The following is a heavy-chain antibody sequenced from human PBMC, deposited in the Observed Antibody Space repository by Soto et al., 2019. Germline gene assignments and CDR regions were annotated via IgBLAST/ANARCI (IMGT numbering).Heavy chain of an antibody. Sequence: ASVKVSCKASGYTFTSYGISWVRQAPGQELEWMGWISAYNGNTNYAQKLQGRVTMTTDTSTSTAYMELRSLRSDDTAVYYCARMAYYDILTGYYISALSWFDPWGQGTLVTVSS. CDR3: ARMAYYDILTGYYISALSWFDP. V-gene: IGHV1-18*01. J-gene: IGHJ5*02. CDR1: GYTFTSYG. CDR2: ISAYNGNT. D-gene: IGHD3-9*01.